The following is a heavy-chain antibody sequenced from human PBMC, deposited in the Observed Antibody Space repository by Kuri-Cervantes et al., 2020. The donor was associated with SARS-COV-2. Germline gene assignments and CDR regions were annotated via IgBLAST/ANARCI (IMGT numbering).Heavy chain of an antibody. Sequence: GESLKISCAASGFTFSSYGMHWVRQAPGKGLEWVAFIRYDGSNKYYADSVKGRFTISRDNSKNTLYLQMNSLRAEDTAVYYCAKDLPGSSAADVYWGQGTLVPSPQ. CDR2: IRYDGSNK. CDR3: AKDLPGSSAADVY. V-gene: IGHV3-30*02. D-gene: IGHD6-13*01. CDR1: GFTFSSYG. J-gene: IGHJ4*02.